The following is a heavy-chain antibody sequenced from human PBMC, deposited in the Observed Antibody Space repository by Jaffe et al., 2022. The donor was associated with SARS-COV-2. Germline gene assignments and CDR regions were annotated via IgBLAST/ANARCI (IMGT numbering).Heavy chain of an antibody. J-gene: IGHJ3*02. Sequence: QVQLVQSGAEVKKPGSSVKVSCKASGGTFSSYTISWVRQAPGQGLEWMGRIIPILGIANYAQKFQGRVTITADKSTSTAYMELSSLRSEDTAVYYCARSHEDTVVTPSDAFDIWGQGTMVTVSS. V-gene: IGHV1-69*02. CDR3: ARSHEDTVVTPSDAFDI. CDR2: IIPILGIA. CDR1: GGTFSSYT. D-gene: IGHD2-21*02.